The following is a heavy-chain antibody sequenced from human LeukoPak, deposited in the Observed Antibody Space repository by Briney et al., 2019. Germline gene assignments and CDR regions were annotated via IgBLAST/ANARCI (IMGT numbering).Heavy chain of an antibody. CDR1: GYRFISYW. Sequence: RGESLKISCKGSGYRFISYWIGWVRQMPGKGLEWMEIIYPGDSNTRYSPSFQGQVTISADKSISTAYLQWSSLKASDTAMYYCARQLGATLYFDYWGQGTQVTVSS. V-gene: IGHV5-51*01. J-gene: IGHJ4*02. D-gene: IGHD1-26*01. CDR3: ARQLGATLYFDY. CDR2: IYPGDSNT.